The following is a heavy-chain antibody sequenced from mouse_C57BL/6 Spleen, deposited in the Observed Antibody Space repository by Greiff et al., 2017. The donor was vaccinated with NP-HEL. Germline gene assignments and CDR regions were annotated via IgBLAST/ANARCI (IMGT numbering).Heavy chain of an antibody. CDR2: IYPGGGYT. V-gene: IGHV1-63*01. D-gene: IGHD2-5*01. J-gene: IGHJ2*01. CDR1: GYTFTNYW. Sequence: VQLQQSGAELVRPGTSVKMSCKASGYTFTNYWIGWAKQRPGHGLEWIGDIYPGGGYTNYNEKFKGKATLTADKSSSTAYMQFSSLTSEDSAIYYCAKGGSNYLWYFDYWGQGTTLTVSS. CDR3: AKGGSNYLWYFDY.